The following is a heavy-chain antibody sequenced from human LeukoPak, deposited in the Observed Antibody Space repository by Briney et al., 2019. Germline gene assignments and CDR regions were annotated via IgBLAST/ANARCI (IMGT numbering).Heavy chain of an antibody. CDR2: THYSGST. V-gene: IGHV4-59*12. D-gene: IGHD3-16*01. J-gene: IGHJ3*01. Sequence: SETLSLTCTVSGDSIRSYYWSWIRQPPGKGLEWIGNTHYSGSTKYSPSLKSRVTISVDTSKNQFSLKVSSLTAADTAVYYCARLGALHDAFDVWGQGTLVTVSS. CDR1: GDSIRSYY. CDR3: ARLGALHDAFDV.